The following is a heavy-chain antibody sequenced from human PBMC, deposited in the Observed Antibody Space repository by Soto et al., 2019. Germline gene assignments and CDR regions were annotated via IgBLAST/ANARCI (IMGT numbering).Heavy chain of an antibody. V-gene: IGHV1-69*02. CDR2: IIPILGIA. Sequence: QVQLVQSGAEVKKPGSSVKVSCKASGGTFSSYTISWVRQAPGQGLEWMGRIIPILGIANYAQKFQGRVTITADKSTSTAYMELSSLRSEDTAVYYCGGSYTPSDYCYYGMDVWGQGTTVTVSS. CDR3: GGSYTPSDYCYYGMDV. CDR1: GGTFSSYT. J-gene: IGHJ6*02. D-gene: IGHD1-26*01.